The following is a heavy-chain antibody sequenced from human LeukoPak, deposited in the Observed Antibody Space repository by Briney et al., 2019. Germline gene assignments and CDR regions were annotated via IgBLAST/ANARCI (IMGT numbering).Heavy chain of an antibody. CDR3: AREGYSGYPGYYYYGMDV. CDR1: GFTVSSNY. Sequence: PGGSLRLSCAASGFTVSSNYMSWVRQAPGKGLEWVSVIYSGGSIDYADSVKGRFTISRDNSKNTLYLQMNSLRAEDTAVYYCAREGYSGYPGYYYYGMDVWGQGTTVTVSS. CDR2: IYSGGSI. D-gene: IGHD5-12*01. J-gene: IGHJ6*02. V-gene: IGHV3-53*01.